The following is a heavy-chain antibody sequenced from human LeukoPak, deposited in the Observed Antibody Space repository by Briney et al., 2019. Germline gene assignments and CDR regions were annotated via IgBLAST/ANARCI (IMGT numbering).Heavy chain of an antibody. Sequence: PGGSLRLSCAASGFTFSNYWMNWVRQAPGKGLEWVANIKQDGGEKSYVDSVKGRFTISRDNAKNSLHLQVNSLRAEDTAVYYCARETIDCGGDCYDYWGQGTLATVSS. CDR1: GFTFSNYW. V-gene: IGHV3-7*01. J-gene: IGHJ4*02. D-gene: IGHD2-21*01. CDR3: ARETIDCGGDCYDY. CDR2: IKQDGGEK.